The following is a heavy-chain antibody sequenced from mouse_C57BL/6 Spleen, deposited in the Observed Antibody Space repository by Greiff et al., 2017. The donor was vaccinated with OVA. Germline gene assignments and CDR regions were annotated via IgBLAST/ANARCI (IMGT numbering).Heavy chain of an antibody. CDR3: ANDGYYAMDY. J-gene: IGHJ4*01. CDR2: IYPGDGDT. Sequence: QVQLKQSGAELVKPGASVKISCKASGYAFSSYWMNWVKQRPGKGLEWIGQIYPGDGDTTYNGKFKGKATLTADKSSSTAYMQLSSLTSEDSAVYFCANDGYYAMDYWGQGTSVTVSS. D-gene: IGHD2-3*01. CDR1: GYAFSSYW. V-gene: IGHV1-80*01.